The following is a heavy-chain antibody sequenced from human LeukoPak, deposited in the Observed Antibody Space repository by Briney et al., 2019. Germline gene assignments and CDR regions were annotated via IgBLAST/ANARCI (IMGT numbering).Heavy chain of an antibody. CDR2: IYYTRST. Sequence: SETLSLTCPVSSGSVSSSRYCWGWLRQPPGKGREWIGSIYYTRSTYHKPSLKSRVTISVDASKNQISLKLSSVTAADTAVYFCARHKSFDYLSPIDAWGQGTLVTVSS. J-gene: IGHJ5*02. CDR1: SGSVSSSRYC. V-gene: IGHV4-39*01. CDR3: ARHKSFDYLSPIDA. D-gene: IGHD3-9*01.